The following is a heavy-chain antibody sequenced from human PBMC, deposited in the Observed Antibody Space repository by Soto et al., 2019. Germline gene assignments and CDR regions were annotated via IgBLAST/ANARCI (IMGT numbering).Heavy chain of an antibody. V-gene: IGHV3-30*18. CDR2: ISYDGSNK. CDR3: AKGQHCSTTSCYFYYYGVDV. D-gene: IGHD2-2*01. CDR1: GFTFSSYG. J-gene: IGHJ6*02. Sequence: QVQLVESGGGVVQPGRSLRLSCAASGFTFSSYGMHWVRQAPGKGLEWVAVISYDGSNKYYADSVKGRLTISRDNSKNTLYLKINILRAEDTAVYYCAKGQHCSTTSCYFYYYGVDVWGQGTTVAVSS.